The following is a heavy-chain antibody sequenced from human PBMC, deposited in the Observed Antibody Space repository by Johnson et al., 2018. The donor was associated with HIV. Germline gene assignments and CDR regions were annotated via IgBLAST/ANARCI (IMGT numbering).Heavy chain of an antibody. CDR3: ARGRIAARPHAFDI. D-gene: IGHD6-6*01. CDR2: IYSGGST. J-gene: IGHJ3*02. CDR1: GFTVSSNY. Sequence: MLLVESGGGVVQPGRSLRLSCAASGFTVSSNYVSWVRQAPGKGLEWVSVIYSGGSTYYADSVKGRFTISRDNAKNSLYLQMNSLRAEDTALYYCARGRIAARPHAFDIWGQGTMVTVSS. V-gene: IGHV3-66*01.